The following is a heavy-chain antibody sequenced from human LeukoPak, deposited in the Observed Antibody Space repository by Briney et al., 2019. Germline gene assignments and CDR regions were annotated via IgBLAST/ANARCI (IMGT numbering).Heavy chain of an antibody. Sequence: GGSLRLSCAASGFAFSSYAMHWVRQAPGKGLEYVSAISSNGGSTYYANSVKGRFTISRDNSKNTHYLEMGSLRAEDMAVYYCARGELSIVVVPAATDYWGQGTLVTVSS. D-gene: IGHD2-2*01. J-gene: IGHJ4*02. CDR2: ISSNGGST. V-gene: IGHV3-64*01. CDR1: GFAFSSYA. CDR3: ARGELSIVVVPAATDY.